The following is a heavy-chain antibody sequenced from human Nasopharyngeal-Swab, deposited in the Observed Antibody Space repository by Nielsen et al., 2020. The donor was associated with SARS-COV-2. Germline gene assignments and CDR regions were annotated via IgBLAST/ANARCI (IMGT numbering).Heavy chain of an antibody. D-gene: IGHD2-8*01. J-gene: IGHJ4*02. Sequence: ASVKVSCKTSGYIFTSYGINWVRQAPGQGLEWMGWINTYNGDTNYAEKLQGRVTMTTDTSTSTAYMELRSLRSDDTAIYYCARDYVTPVYSTPTPDSWGQGTLVTVSS. CDR2: INTYNGDT. CDR1: GYIFTSYG. CDR3: ARDYVTPVYSTPTPDS. V-gene: IGHV1-18*01.